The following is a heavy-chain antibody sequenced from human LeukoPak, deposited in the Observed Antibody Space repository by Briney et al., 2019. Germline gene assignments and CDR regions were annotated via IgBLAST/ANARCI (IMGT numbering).Heavy chain of an antibody. D-gene: IGHD4-23*01. CDR2: ISSSSSYI. CDR1: VFPLSRYS. J-gene: IGHJ6*03. Sequence: GGSLRLSCTTSVFPLSRYSMNWVRQAPGKGLEWVSSISSSSSYIYYADSVKGRFTISRDNAKNSLYLQMNSLRAEDTAVYYCARVMQTTVVTPVGYYMDVWGKGTTVTVSS. V-gene: IGHV3-21*01. CDR3: ARVMQTTVVTPVGYYMDV.